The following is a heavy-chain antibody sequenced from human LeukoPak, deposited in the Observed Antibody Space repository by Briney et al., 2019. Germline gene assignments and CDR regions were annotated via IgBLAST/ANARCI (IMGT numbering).Heavy chain of an antibody. CDR1: GYTFTTYW. Sequence: GESLKISCKGSGYTFTTYWIGWVRQMPGKGLEWMGIIYPGDSDTRYSPSFQGQVTISADKSITTAYLQWSSLKASDTAMYYCARRGWYDSSGYYPPLDYWGQGTLVTVSS. D-gene: IGHD3-22*01. CDR3: ARRGWYDSSGYYPPLDY. CDR2: IYPGDSDT. V-gene: IGHV5-51*01. J-gene: IGHJ4*02.